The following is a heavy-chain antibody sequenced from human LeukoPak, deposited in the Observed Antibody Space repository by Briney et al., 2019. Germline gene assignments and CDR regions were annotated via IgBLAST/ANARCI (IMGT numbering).Heavy chain of an antibody. V-gene: IGHV1-46*01. Sequence: ASVKVSCKASGGTFSSYAISWVRQAPGQGLEWMGIINPSGGSTSYAQKFQGRVTMTRDTSTSTVYMELSSLRSEDTAVYYCARETYDIVVVTSGAFDIWGQGTMVTVSS. J-gene: IGHJ3*02. CDR3: ARETYDIVVVTSGAFDI. CDR2: INPSGGST. D-gene: IGHD3-22*01. CDR1: GGTFSSYA.